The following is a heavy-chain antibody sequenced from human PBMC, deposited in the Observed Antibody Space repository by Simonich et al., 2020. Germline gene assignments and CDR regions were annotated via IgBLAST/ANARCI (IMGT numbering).Heavy chain of an antibody. CDR1: GFTFSSYW. V-gene: IGHV3-7*01. D-gene: IGHD3-10*01. J-gene: IGHJ4*02. CDR3: ARDREVYGSGSYYNY. Sequence: EVQLVESGGGLVQPGGSLRLSCAAFGFTFSSYWMSWVRQAPGKGLEWVANIKKDGSEKYYVDSVKGRFTISRDNAKNSLYLQMNSLRAEDTAVYYCARDREVYGSGSYYNYWGQGTLVTVSS. CDR2: IKKDGSEK.